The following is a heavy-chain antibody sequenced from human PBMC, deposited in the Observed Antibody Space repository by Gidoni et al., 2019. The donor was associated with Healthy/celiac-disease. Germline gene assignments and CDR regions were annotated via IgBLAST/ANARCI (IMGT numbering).Heavy chain of an antibody. V-gene: IGHV3-33*01. Sequence: QVQLVESGGGVVQPGRSLRLSCAASGFTFSSYGMPWVRQAPGKGLEWVAVIWYDGSNKYYADSVKGRFTISRDNSKNTLYLQMNSLRAEDTAVYYCARDLGYCSGGSCYDHYYYGMDVWGQGTTVTVSS. CDR1: GFTFSSYG. D-gene: IGHD2-15*01. CDR3: ARDLGYCSGGSCYDHYYYGMDV. J-gene: IGHJ6*02. CDR2: IWYDGSNK.